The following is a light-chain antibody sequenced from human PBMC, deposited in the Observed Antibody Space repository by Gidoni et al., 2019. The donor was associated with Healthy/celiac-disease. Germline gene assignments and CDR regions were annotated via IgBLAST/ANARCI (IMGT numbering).Light chain of an antibody. J-gene: IGKJ1*01. CDR3: QQYGSSPGT. CDR1: QSVSSSY. CDR2: GAS. Sequence: EMVLRQSPGTLSVSPGERATLSCRASQSVSSSYLAWYQQKPGQAPRLLIYGASSRATGIPDRFSGSGSGTDFTLTISRLEPEDFAVYYCQQYGSSPGTFGQGTKVEIK. V-gene: IGKV3-20*01.